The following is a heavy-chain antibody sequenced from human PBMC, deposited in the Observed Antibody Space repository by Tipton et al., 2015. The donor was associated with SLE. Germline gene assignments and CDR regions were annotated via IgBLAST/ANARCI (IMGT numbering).Heavy chain of an antibody. CDR1: GGSFSGYY. V-gene: IGHV4-34*01. D-gene: IGHD3-10*01. J-gene: IGHJ2*01. CDR2: INHSGST. CDR3: ARVLGTMVRGVLHWYFDL. Sequence: TLSLTCAVYGGSFSGYYWSWIRQPPGKGLEWIGEINHSGSTKYNPSLKSRVTMSVDTSKNQFSLKLSSVTAADTAVYYCARVLGTMVRGVLHWYFDLWGRGTLATVSS.